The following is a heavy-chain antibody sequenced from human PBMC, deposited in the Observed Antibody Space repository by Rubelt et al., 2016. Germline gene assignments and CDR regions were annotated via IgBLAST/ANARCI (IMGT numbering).Heavy chain of an antibody. CDR3: ARAGDGYYGSGMAGD. CDR2: ISYDGSNK. Sequence: ISYDGSNKYYADSVKGRFTISRDNSKNTLYLQMNSLRAEDTAVYYCARAGDGYYGSGMAGDWGQGTLVTVSS. V-gene: IGHV3-30*01. J-gene: IGHJ4*02. D-gene: IGHD3-10*01.